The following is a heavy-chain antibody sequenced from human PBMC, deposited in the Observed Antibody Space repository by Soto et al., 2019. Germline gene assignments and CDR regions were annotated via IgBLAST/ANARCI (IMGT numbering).Heavy chain of an antibody. CDR1: SGSIRTSY. Sequence: QVQLQESGPGLVKPSETLSLTCTVPSGSIRTSYWTWIRQFPGKRLEWIAHIHNSGNTNSNPSLKSRVTISMDTSKNQISLRLTSVTAADTAMYYCARLQYTVVTRIDMWGQGTMVTVSS. D-gene: IGHD2-21*02. CDR3: ARLQYTVVTRIDM. CDR2: IHNSGNT. V-gene: IGHV4-59*01. J-gene: IGHJ3*02.